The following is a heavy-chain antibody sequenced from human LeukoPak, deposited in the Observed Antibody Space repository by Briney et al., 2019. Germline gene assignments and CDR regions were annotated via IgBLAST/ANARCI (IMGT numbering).Heavy chain of an antibody. Sequence: GGSLRLSCAASGFTFSSYWMHWVRQAPGKGVVWVSRIISDGSTSTYADSVKGRFTISRDNAKNTLYLQMNSLRAEDTAVYYCAREDVDIAVAASGPFDIWGQGTMVSVSS. V-gene: IGHV3-74*01. D-gene: IGHD6-19*01. J-gene: IGHJ3*02. CDR3: AREDVDIAVAASGPFDI. CDR1: GFTFSSYW. CDR2: IISDGSTS.